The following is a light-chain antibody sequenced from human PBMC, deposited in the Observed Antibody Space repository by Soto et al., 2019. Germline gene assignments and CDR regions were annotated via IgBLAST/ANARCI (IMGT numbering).Light chain of an antibody. J-gene: IGLJ3*02. CDR3: AAWDDSLKGWV. CDR1: SSKIGKNT. V-gene: IGLV1-44*01. Sequence: QSVLTQPPSASATPGQRVTISCSGSSSKIGKNTVNWYQQLSGTAPKLLIHSNSQRPSGVPDRFSASKSGTSASLTISGLQSDDDADYYCAAWDDSLKGWVFGGGTNLTVL. CDR2: SNS.